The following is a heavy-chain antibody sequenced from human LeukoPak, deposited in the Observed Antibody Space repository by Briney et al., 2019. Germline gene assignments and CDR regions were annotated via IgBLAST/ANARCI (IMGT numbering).Heavy chain of an antibody. CDR2: ISGYKGNT. J-gene: IGHJ4*02. CDR3: ASYARSGSYLDY. Sequence: ASVKVSCKASGYTFTSYGISWVRQAPGQGLEWMGWISGYKGNTNYAQKLQGRVTMTTDTSTSTAYMELRSLRSDDTAVYYCASYARSGSYLDYWGQGTLVTVSS. V-gene: IGHV1-18*01. D-gene: IGHD1-26*01. CDR1: GYTFTSYG.